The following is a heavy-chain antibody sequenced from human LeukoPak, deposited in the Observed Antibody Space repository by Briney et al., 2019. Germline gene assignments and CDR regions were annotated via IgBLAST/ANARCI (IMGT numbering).Heavy chain of an antibody. CDR3: ARRQTETPDYGDYGSWFDP. CDR2: IFHSGST. D-gene: IGHD4-17*01. CDR1: GVPIRSYY. J-gene: IGHJ5*02. V-gene: IGHV4-59*08. Sequence: PSETLSLTCTVSGVPIRSYYWNWIRQPPGKGLEWIGKIFHSGSTNYNPSLKSRVIISVDTSKNQFSLKLSSVTAADTAVYYCARRQTETPDYGDYGSWFDPWGQGILVTVSS.